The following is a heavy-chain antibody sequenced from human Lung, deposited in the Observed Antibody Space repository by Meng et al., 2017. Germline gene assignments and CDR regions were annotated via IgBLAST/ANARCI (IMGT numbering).Heavy chain of an antibody. Sequence: VHSQRWGAERCKPPGTLSLPGFFSGGSFSDYYWSWIRQPPGKGLEWIGEINHSGSTNYNPSLESRATISVDTSQNNLSLKLSSVTAADSAVYYCARGPTTMAHDFDYWGQGTLVTVSS. CDR1: GGSFSDYY. V-gene: IGHV4-34*01. J-gene: IGHJ4*02. D-gene: IGHD4-11*01. CDR3: ARGPTTMAHDFDY. CDR2: INHSGST.